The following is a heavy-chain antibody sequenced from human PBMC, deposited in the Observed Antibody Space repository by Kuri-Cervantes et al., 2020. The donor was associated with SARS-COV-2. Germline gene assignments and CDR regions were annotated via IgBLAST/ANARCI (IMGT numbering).Heavy chain of an antibody. V-gene: IGHV1-69*13. CDR3: VGGRRRLSRTTDYYFDMDV. CDR2: IIPNFGTA. J-gene: IGHJ6*03. Sequence: AVQVSCKDCGGTFSNYSISWVRQAPGQGLEGMGGIIPNFGTANYAQKFQGRVTITADESTSTAYMELSSLRSEDTAVYYCVGGRRRLSRTTDYYFDMDVWGKGTTVTVSS. CDR1: GGTFSNYS. D-gene: IGHD3-10*01.